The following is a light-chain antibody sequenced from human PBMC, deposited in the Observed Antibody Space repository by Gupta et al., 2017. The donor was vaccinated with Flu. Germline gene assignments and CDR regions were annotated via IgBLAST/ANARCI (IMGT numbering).Light chain of an antibody. CDR3: QSYDSSLSASV. Sequence: QSVLTQPPSVSGAPGQRVTISCTWSSSNIGAGYDVHWYQQLPGTAPKLLIYDNNNRPSGVPDRFSGSKSGTSASLAITGLQAEDEADYYCQSYDSSLSASVFGGGTKLTVL. CDR2: DNN. CDR1: SSNIGAGYD. V-gene: IGLV1-40*01. J-gene: IGLJ2*01.